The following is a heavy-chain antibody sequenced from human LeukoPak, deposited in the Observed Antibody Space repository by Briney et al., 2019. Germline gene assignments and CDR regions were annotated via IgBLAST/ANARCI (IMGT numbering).Heavy chain of an antibody. CDR2: IYHSGST. V-gene: IGHV4-4*02. J-gene: IGHJ4*02. CDR3: ARVLGYCSSTSCQKLFDY. CDR1: GGSISSSNW. Sequence: PSGTLSLTCAVSGGSISSSNWWSWVRQPPGKGLEWIGEIYHSGSTNYNPSLKSRVTISVDKSKNQFSLKLSSVTAADTAVYYCARVLGYCSSTSCQKLFDYWGQGTLVTVSS. D-gene: IGHD2-2*01.